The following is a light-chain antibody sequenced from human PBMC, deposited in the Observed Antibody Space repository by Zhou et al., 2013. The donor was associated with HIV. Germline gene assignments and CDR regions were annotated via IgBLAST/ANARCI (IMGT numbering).Light chain of an antibody. CDR1: QSISTY. Sequence: DIQMTQSPSTLSASVGDRVTITCRSSQSISTYLNWYQQKPGKAPKLLIYAASSLQSGVPSRFSGSGSGTDFTLTISSVQPEDFATYYCQQSYRTVTFGQGT. CDR2: AAS. CDR3: QQSYRTVT. J-gene: IGKJ2*01. V-gene: IGKV1-39*01.